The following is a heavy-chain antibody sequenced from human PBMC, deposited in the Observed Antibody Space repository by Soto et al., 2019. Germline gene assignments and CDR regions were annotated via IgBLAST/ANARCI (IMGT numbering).Heavy chain of an antibody. J-gene: IGHJ4*02. Sequence: SETLSLTCTVTGGSIGSSSYYWGWIRQPPGKGLEWIGSIYYSGSTYYNPSLKSRVTISVDTSKNQFSLKLSSVTAADTAVYYCAAGRGYSYGGFDYWGQGTLVTVSS. D-gene: IGHD5-18*01. CDR1: GGSIGSSSYY. CDR3: AAGRGYSYGGFDY. CDR2: IYYSGST. V-gene: IGHV4-39*01.